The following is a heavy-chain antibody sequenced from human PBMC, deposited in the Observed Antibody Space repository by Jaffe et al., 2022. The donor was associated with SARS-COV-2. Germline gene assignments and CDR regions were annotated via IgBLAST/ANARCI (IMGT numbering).Heavy chain of an antibody. CDR3: ARANYFDY. Sequence: QVQLQESGPRLVKPSETLSLTCTVSGGSISGYYWSWFRQPPGKGPEWIGNIHYTGDTNYNASLRSRVTISVDTSKKQFSLKLTSVTAADTAVYYCARANYFDYWGRGTLVIVSS. V-gene: IGHV4-59*01. J-gene: IGHJ4*02. CDR1: GGSISGYY. CDR2: IHYTGDT.